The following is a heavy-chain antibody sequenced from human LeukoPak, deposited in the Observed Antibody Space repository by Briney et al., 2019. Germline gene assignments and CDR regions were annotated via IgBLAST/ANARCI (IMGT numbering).Heavy chain of an antibody. CDR3: ASSIVGAIYYFDY. Sequence: GGSLRLSCAASGFTFSSYSMNWVRQAPGKGLEWVSSISSSSSYIYYADSVKGRFTISRDNAKNSPYLQMNSLRAEDTAVYYCASSIVGAIYYFDYWGQGTLVTVSS. CDR1: GFTFSSYS. J-gene: IGHJ4*02. D-gene: IGHD1-26*01. V-gene: IGHV3-21*01. CDR2: ISSSSSYI.